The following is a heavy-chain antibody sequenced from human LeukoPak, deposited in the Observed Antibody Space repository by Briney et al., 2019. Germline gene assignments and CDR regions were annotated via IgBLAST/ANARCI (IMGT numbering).Heavy chain of an antibody. CDR1: GFTFSDYY. D-gene: IGHD3-22*01. J-gene: IGHJ3*02. CDR2: ISSSGSTI. Sequence: GGSLRLSCAASGFTFSDYYMSWIRQAPGKGLEWVSYISSSGSTIYYADSVKGRFTISRDNAKNSLYLQMNSLRAEDTAVYYCARDLPVQFYDSSGYDAFDIWGQGTMVTVSS. V-gene: IGHV3-11*01. CDR3: ARDLPVQFYDSSGYDAFDI.